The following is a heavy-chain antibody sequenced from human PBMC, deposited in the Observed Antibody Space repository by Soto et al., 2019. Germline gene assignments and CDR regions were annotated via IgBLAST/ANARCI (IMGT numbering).Heavy chain of an antibody. J-gene: IGHJ5*02. D-gene: IGHD6-6*01. CDR2: FDPEDGET. CDR3: ATDSIGSSRGWGWFDP. V-gene: IGHV1-24*01. CDR1: GYTLTELS. Sequence: QVPLVQSGAEVKKPGASVKVSCKVSGYTLTELSMHWVRQAPGKGLEWMGGFDPEDGETIYAQKFQGRVTMTEDTSTDTAYMELSSLRSEDTAVYYCATDSIGSSRGWGWFDPWGQGTLVTVSS.